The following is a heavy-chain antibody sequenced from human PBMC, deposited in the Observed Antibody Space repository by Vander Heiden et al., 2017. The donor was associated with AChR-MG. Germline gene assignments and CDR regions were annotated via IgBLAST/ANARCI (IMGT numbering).Heavy chain of an antibody. CDR2: ISNDGNSE. CDR1: GFTFSNSG. V-gene: IGHV3-30*18. D-gene: IGHD3-3*01. CDR3: AKEGKMLRFLARSYYIDY. J-gene: IGHJ4*02. Sequence: QVQLVESGGGVVQPGRSLRLSCAAPGFTFSNSGMHWVRQAPGKGLEWVAVISNDGNSENYADSVRGRFTISRDNSKNTLYLQMNSLRAEDTAVYFCAKEGKMLRFLARSYYIDYWGQGTLVTVSS.